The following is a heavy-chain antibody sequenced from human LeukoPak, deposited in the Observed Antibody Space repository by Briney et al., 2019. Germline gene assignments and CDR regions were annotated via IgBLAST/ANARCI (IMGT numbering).Heavy chain of an antibody. CDR2: INHSGST. CDR3: ARGGDTARGDAFDI. D-gene: IGHD5-18*01. CDR1: GGSFSGYD. J-gene: IGHJ3*02. Sequence: SETLSLTCAVYGGSFSGYDWSWIRQPPGKGLEWIGEINHSGSTNYNPSLKSRVTISVDTSKNQFSLKLSSVTAADTAVYYCARGGDTARGDAFDIWGQGTMVTVSS. V-gene: IGHV4-34*01.